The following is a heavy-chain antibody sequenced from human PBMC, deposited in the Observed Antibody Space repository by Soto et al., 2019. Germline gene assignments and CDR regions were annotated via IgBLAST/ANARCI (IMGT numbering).Heavy chain of an antibody. V-gene: IGHV5-51*01. Sequence: GESLKISCNGSGYSFTIYWIGWVRQMPGKGLEWMGIIYPGDSDTRYSPSFQGQVTISADKSISTAYLQWSSLKASDTAMYYCATHLRSYGLNYFDYWGQGTLVTVSS. CDR1: GYSFTIYW. CDR3: ATHLRSYGLNYFDY. J-gene: IGHJ4*02. D-gene: IGHD5-18*01. CDR2: IYPGDSDT.